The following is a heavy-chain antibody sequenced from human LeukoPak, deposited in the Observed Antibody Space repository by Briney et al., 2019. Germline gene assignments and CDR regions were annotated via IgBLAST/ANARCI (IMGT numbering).Heavy chain of an antibody. J-gene: IGHJ4*02. CDR3: ARRYCSSTSCYEFSGGY. V-gene: IGHV1-69*06. D-gene: IGHD2-2*01. CDR2: IIPIFGTA. CDR1: GGTFSSYA. Sequence: SVKVSCKASGGTFSSYAISWVRQAPGQGLEWMGGIIPIFGTANYAQKFQGRVTITADKSTRTAYMELSSLRSEDTAVYYCARRYCSSTSCYEFSGGYWGQGTLVTVSS.